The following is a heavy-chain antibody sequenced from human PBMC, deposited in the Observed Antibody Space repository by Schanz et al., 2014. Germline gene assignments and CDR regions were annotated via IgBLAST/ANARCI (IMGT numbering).Heavy chain of an antibody. CDR1: GYRFTEYF. CDR2: INPNSGET. D-gene: IGHD5-12*01. V-gene: IGHV1-2*02. Sequence: QVLLVQSGAEVKKPGASVKVSCKASGYRFTEYFLHWVRQAPGQGLEWMGWINPNSGETNYEQKFKGRVTLTSDTSISTAFMELSGLTSDDTATYFCARARYTGYDCSGYWGQGTLLIVSS. J-gene: IGHJ4*02. CDR3: ARARYTGYDCSGY.